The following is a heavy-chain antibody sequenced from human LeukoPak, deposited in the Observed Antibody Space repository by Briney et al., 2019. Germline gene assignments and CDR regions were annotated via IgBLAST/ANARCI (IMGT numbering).Heavy chain of an antibody. Sequence: ASVKVSCKASGYTFTSYGISWVRQAPGQGLEWMGWISAYNGNTNYAQKLQGRVTMTTDTSTSTAYMELSSLRSEDTAVYYCAKSLRYDSSGYTDSDFDLWGRGTLVTVSS. V-gene: IGHV1-18*01. J-gene: IGHJ2*01. D-gene: IGHD3-22*01. CDR1: GYTFTSYG. CDR3: AKSLRYDSSGYTDSDFDL. CDR2: ISAYNGNT.